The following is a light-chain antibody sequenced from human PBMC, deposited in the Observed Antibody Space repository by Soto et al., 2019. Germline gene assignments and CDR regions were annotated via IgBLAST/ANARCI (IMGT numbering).Light chain of an antibody. CDR1: QSVSTNF. CDR2: GAS. CDR3: QQYGSSPHT. Sequence: EIVLTQSPGTLSLSPGEGATLSCRASQSVSTNFFAWYQQKPGQAPRLLIYGASTRATGIPDRFSGSGSGTDFTLTISRLEPEDFAVYYCQQYGSSPHTFGQGTKLEIK. V-gene: IGKV3-20*01. J-gene: IGKJ2*01.